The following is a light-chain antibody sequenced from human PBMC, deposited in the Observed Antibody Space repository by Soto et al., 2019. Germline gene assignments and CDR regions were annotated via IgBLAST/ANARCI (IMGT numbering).Light chain of an antibody. CDR2: VS. V-gene: IGLV2-14*01. CDR1: SSDIGAYNH. CDR3: TSYTSSSTVV. Sequence: QSALTQPASVSGSPGQSITISCTGTSSDIGAYNHVSWYQQHPGKAPKLLIYVSNRPSGVSNRFSGSKSGNTASLTISGLQAEDEADYHCTSYTSSSTVVFGGGTQLTVL. J-gene: IGLJ2*01.